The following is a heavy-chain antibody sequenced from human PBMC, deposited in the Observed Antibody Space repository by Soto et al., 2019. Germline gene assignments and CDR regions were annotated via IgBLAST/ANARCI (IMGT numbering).Heavy chain of an antibody. CDR2: IGVSGDTT. V-gene: IGHV3-23*01. CDR3: AKVRRFGELRSLY. CDR1: GFTXXXYA. J-gene: IGHJ4*02. D-gene: IGHD3-10*01. Sequence: EVQLLESGGGLVQPGGSLRLSCAASGFTXXXYAMSWVRQAPGKGLEWVSAIGVSGDTTYYADSVKGRFTISRDNSKNTLYLQMGSLRAEETAVYYCAKVRRFGELRSLYWGQGTLVTVSS.